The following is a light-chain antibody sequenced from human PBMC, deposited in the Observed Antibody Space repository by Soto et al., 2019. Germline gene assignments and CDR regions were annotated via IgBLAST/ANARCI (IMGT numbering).Light chain of an antibody. CDR3: SSYTSSTTYV. Sequence: QSALTQPASVSGSDGQSITISCTGTSSDVGGYDHVSWYQQRPGKAPKLMIYEVSNRPSGISNRFSDSKSGNTASLTISGLQGDDEADYYCSSYTSSTTYVFGTGTKLTVL. CDR2: EVS. CDR1: SSDVGGYDH. J-gene: IGLJ1*01. V-gene: IGLV2-14*01.